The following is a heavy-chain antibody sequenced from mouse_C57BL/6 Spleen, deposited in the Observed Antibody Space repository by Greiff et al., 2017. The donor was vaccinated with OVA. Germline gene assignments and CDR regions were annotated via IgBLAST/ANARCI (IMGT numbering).Heavy chain of an antibody. CDR3: ARRGSRTVGAMDY. D-gene: IGHD1-1*01. Sequence: VQLQQPGAELVRPGSSVKLSCKASGYTFTSYWMHWVKQRPIQGLEWIGNIDPSDSDTHYNQKFKDKATLTVDKSSSTAYMQLSSLTSEDSAVYYCARRGSRTVGAMDYWGQGTSVTVSS. V-gene: IGHV1-52*01. J-gene: IGHJ4*01. CDR1: GYTFTSYW. CDR2: IDPSDSDT.